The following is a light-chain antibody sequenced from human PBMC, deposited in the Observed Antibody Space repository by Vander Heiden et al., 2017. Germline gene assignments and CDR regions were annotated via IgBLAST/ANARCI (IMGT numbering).Light chain of an antibody. Sequence: IQMTQSPSSLSASVGDRVTITCRASQSISSYLNWYQQKLGKAPKLLIYAASSLESGVPSRFSGSTSGTDFTLTISSLQPEDFATYYCQQTYGTPYTFGQGSKLEIK. CDR2: AAS. V-gene: IGKV1-39*01. J-gene: IGKJ2*01. CDR3: QQTYGTPYT. CDR1: QSISSY.